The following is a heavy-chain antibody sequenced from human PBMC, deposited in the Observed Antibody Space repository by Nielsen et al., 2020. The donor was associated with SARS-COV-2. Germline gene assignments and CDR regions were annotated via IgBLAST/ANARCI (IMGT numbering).Heavy chain of an antibody. J-gene: IGHJ4*02. V-gene: IGHV7-4-1*02. CDR3: ARVGYSSSWYGLGFDY. D-gene: IGHD6-13*01. CDR2: INTNTGNP. CDR1: GYTFTSYA. Sequence: ASVKVSCKASGYTFTSYAMNWVRQAPGQGLEWMGWINTNTGNPTYAQGFTGRFVFSLDTSVSTAYLQISSLKAEDTAVNYCARVGYSSSWYGLGFDYWGQGTLVTVSS.